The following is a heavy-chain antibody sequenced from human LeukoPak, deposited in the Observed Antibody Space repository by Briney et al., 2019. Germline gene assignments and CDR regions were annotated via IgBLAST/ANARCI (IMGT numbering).Heavy chain of an antibody. CDR1: GFTFSSYA. CDR2: ISASGGGT. V-gene: IGHV3-23*01. D-gene: IGHD3-3*01. CDR3: AKDGALLRFSAISYYFEY. J-gene: IGHJ4*02. Sequence: GGSLRLSCAASGFTFSSYAMSWVRQAPGKGLEWVSGISASGGGTYYAESVKGRFTISRDNSNNTLYLRMNSLRVEDTAVYYCAKDGALLRFSAISYYFEYWGQGTLVTVSS.